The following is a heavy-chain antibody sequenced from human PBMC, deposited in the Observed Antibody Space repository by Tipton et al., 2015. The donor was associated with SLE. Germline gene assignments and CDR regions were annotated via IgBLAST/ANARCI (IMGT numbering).Heavy chain of an antibody. CDR3: VKESPNDFWSGYYPPSDAFDI. D-gene: IGHD3-3*01. J-gene: IGHJ3*02. V-gene: IGHV3-49*03. CDR2: IRSKAYGGTT. CDR1: GFTFGDYA. Sequence: SLRLSCTASGFTFGDYAMSWFRQAPGKGLEWVGFIRSKAYGGTTEYAASVKGRFTISRDNSKNTLYLQMSSLRAEDTAVYYCVKESPNDFWSGYYPPSDAFDIWGQGTLVTVSS.